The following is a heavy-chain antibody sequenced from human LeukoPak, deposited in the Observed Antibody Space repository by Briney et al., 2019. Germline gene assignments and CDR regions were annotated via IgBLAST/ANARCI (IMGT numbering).Heavy chain of an antibody. CDR3: ARDKDQWHHYYDSSGYDAFDI. Sequence: GGSLRLSCAVSGFTFDSHHMHWVRQAPNKGLDWVAVAPHDGTSPSHAASVNGRFTISRDNSKDTVFLQMDSLRVDDTAVYYCARDKDQWHHYYDSSGYDAFDIWGQGTMVTVSS. V-gene: IGHV3-30*03. CDR1: GFTFDSHH. CDR2: APHDGTSP. D-gene: IGHD3-22*01. J-gene: IGHJ3*02.